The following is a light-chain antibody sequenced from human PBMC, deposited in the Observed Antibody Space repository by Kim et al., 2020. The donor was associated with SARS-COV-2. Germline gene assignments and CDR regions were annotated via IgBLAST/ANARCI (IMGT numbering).Light chain of an antibody. V-gene: IGLV2-18*02. J-gene: IGLJ1*01. CDR2: EVA. Sequence: PGQSVTISCTGTSSDVGAYNRVSWYRQAPGTAPRLVIYEVANRPSGVPDHFSGSKSGNTASLTISGLQAEDEADYFCSSHTGNSYVFGTGTKVTVL. CDR1: SSDVGAYNR. CDR3: SSHTGNSYV.